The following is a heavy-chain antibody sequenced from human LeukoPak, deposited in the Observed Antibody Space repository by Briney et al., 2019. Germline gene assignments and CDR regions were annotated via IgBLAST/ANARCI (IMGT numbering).Heavy chain of an antibody. CDR3: ARGGSYDFWSGYSNDY. J-gene: IGHJ4*02. CDR1: GGSISSGSYY. Sequence: PSETLSLTCTVSGGSISSGSYYWSWIRQPAGKGLEWIGRIYTSGSTNYNPSLKSRVTISVDTSKNQFSLKLSSVTAAATAVYYCARGGSYDFWSGYSNDYWGQGTLVTVSS. D-gene: IGHD3-3*01. V-gene: IGHV4-61*02. CDR2: IYTSGST.